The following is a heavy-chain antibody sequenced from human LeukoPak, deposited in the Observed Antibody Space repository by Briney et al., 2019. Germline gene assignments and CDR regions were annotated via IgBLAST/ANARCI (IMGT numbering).Heavy chain of an antibody. CDR1: GFTFSSYA. V-gene: IGHV3-23*01. Sequence: GGSLRLSCAASGFTFSSYAMSWVRQAPGKGLEWVSGISGSGGSTYYADSVKGRFTISRDNSKNTLYLQMNSLRAEDTAVYSCARGYCTSSSCYNDYWGQGTLVTVSS. D-gene: IGHD2-2*02. CDR2: ISGSGGST. CDR3: ARGYCTSSSCYNDY. J-gene: IGHJ4*02.